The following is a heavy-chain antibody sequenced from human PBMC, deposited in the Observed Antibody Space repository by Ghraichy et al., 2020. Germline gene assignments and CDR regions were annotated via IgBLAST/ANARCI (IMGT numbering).Heavy chain of an antibody. Sequence: SETLSLTCAVYGGSFSGYYWSWIRQPPGKGLEWIGEINHSGSTNHNPSLKSRVTISVDTSKNQFSLKLSSVTAADTAVYYCARGGSWFGELLQREVYFDYWGQGTLVTVSS. CDR1: GGSFSGYY. CDR3: ARGGSWFGELLQREVYFDY. D-gene: IGHD3-10*01. V-gene: IGHV4-34*01. CDR2: INHSGST. J-gene: IGHJ4*02.